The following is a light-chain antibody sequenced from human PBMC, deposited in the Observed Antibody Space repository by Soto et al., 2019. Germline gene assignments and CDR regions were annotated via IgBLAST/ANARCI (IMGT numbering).Light chain of an antibody. J-gene: IGKJ2*01. V-gene: IGKV1-5*03. CDR1: QSISIW. CDR3: QQFSTYSRT. Sequence: DIPMTQSPSTLSASVGDRVTITCRASQSISIWLAWYQQKPGKAPKLLVKMASSLESGVPSRFSGSGSGTEFTLTISSVQPDDFATYYYQQFSTYSRTFGQGTKLEIK. CDR2: MAS.